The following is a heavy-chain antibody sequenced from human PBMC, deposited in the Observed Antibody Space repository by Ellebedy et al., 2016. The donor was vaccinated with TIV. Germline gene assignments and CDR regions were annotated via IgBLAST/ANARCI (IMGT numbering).Heavy chain of an antibody. J-gene: IGHJ5*02. V-gene: IGHV3-30-3*01. CDR1: GFTFSSYA. CDR2: ISYDGSNK. D-gene: IGHD6-6*01. Sequence: GGSLRLSCAASGFTFSSYAMHWVRQAPGKGLEWVAVISYDGSNKYYADSVKGRFTISRDNSKDTLHLQMTSLRPEDTAVYYCASRFVAARRGWFDPWGQGTLVTVSS. CDR3: ASRFVAARRGWFDP.